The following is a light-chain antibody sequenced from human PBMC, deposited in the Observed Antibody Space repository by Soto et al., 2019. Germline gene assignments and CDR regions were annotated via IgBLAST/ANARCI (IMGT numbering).Light chain of an antibody. V-gene: IGKV1-6*01. CDR1: QGIRND. CDR3: LQSYNYPRT. J-gene: IGKJ1*01. CDR2: GAS. Sequence: AIEMTQSPSSLSASVGDRVTITCRANQGIRNDLGWYQQKPGKAPKLLIIGASRLQSGVPSRFSGSGSGTDFTLTISSLQPEDFATYYCLQSYNYPRTFGQGTKVVIK.